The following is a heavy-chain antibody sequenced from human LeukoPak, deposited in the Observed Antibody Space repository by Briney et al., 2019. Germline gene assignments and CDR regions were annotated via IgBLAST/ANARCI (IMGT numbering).Heavy chain of an antibody. D-gene: IGHD6-19*01. Sequence: ASVKVSCKASGYTFGDYFMFWVRQAPGQGLEWMGRINPNSGGTKYAQKFQGRVTMTRDTSISTAYMELSGLRSDDAAVFYCARGFSSGRFGFDIWGPGTVVAVSS. CDR2: INPNSGGT. CDR3: ARGFSSGRFGFDI. V-gene: IGHV1-2*06. J-gene: IGHJ3*02. CDR1: GYTFGDYF.